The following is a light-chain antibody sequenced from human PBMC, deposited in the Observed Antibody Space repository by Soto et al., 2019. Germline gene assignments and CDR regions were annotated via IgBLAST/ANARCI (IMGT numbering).Light chain of an antibody. Sequence: DIQMTQSPSTLSGSVGDRVTITCRASQTISSWLAWYQQKPGKAPKLLIYKASTLKSGVPSRFSGSGSGTEFTLTISSLQPDDFATYYCQHYNSYSEAFGQGTRPEIK. J-gene: IGKJ5*01. CDR1: QTISSW. CDR2: KAS. CDR3: QHYNSYSEA. V-gene: IGKV1-5*03.